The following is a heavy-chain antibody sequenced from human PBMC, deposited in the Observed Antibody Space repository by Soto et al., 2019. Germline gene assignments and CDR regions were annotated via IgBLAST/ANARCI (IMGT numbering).Heavy chain of an antibody. CDR3: ARGLRGWLSYYGMDV. CDR2: IWYDGSNK. CDR1: GFTFSSYG. Sequence: QVQLVESGGGVVQPGRSLRLSCAASGFTFSSYGMHWVRQAPGKGLEWVAVIWYDGSNKYYADSVKGRFTISRDNSKNTLYLQMNSLRAEDTAVYYCARGLRGWLSYYGMDVWGQGTTVTVSS. D-gene: IGHD5-12*01. J-gene: IGHJ6*02. V-gene: IGHV3-33*01.